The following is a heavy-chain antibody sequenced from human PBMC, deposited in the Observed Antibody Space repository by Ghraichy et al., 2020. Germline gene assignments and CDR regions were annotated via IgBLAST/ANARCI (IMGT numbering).Heavy chain of an antibody. CDR2: ISAYNGNT. Sequence: ASVKVSCKASGYTFTSYGISWVRQAPGQGLEWMGWISAYNGNTNYAQKFQGRVTMITDTSTSTAYTELRSLRSDDTAVYYCARDRGITIFGVVIGQYYFDYWGQGTLVTVSS. J-gene: IGHJ4*02. V-gene: IGHV1-18*01. CDR3: ARDRGITIFGVVIGQYYFDY. CDR1: GYTFTSYG. D-gene: IGHD3-3*01.